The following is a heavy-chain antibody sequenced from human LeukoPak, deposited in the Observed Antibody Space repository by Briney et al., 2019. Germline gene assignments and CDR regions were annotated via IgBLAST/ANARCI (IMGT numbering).Heavy chain of an antibody. Sequence: GGSLRLSCAASGFTVSSNYMSWVRQAPGKGLEWVSVIYSGGSTYYADSVKGRFTISRDNSRSTLFLQMNSLRAEDTAVYYCAKHIVGTTKMFDYWGQGTLVTVSS. J-gene: IGHJ4*02. CDR2: IYSGGST. V-gene: IGHV3-66*04. CDR1: GFTVSSNY. CDR3: AKHIVGTTKMFDY. D-gene: IGHD1-26*01.